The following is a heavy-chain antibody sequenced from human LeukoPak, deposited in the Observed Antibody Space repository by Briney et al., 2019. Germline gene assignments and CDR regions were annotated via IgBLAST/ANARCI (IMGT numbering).Heavy chain of an antibody. CDR2: INPSGGST. CDR1: GYTFTSYY. CDR3: ARDLDYYDSSGYSTGPY. Sequence: ASVKVSCKASGYTFTSYYMHWVRQAPGQGLEWMGIINPSGGSTSYAQKFQGRVTMTRDTSTSTVYMELSSLRSEDTAVYYCARDLDYYDSSGYSTGPYWGQGTLVTVSS. V-gene: IGHV1-46*01. J-gene: IGHJ4*02. D-gene: IGHD3-22*01.